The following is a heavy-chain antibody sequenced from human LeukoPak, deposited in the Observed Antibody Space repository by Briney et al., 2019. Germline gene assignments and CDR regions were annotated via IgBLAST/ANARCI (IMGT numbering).Heavy chain of an antibody. CDR3: ARYYIVATIEDHY. Sequence: SETLSLTCTVSGGSISSSSYYWGWIRQPPGTGLEWIGSIYYSGSTYYNPSLKSRVTISVDTSKNQFSLKLSSVTAADTAVYYCARYYIVATIEDHYWGQGTLVTVSS. CDR2: IYYSGST. CDR1: GGSISSSSYY. J-gene: IGHJ4*02. D-gene: IGHD5-12*01. V-gene: IGHV4-39*01.